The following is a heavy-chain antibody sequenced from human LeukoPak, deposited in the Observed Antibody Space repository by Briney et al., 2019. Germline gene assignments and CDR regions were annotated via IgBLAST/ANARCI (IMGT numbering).Heavy chain of an antibody. Sequence: SETVSLTCTVSGGSISSSSYYWGWIRQPPGKGLEWIASMYHSGNTYYNPSLKSRVTVSVDTSKNQFSLKLNSVTAADTAVYYCATQQCSGGSCYSRAIWFDPGGQASLATVSS. CDR1: GGSISSSSYY. CDR3: ATQQCSGGSCYSRAIWFDP. V-gene: IGHV4-39*01. D-gene: IGHD2-15*01. J-gene: IGHJ5*02. CDR2: MYHSGNT.